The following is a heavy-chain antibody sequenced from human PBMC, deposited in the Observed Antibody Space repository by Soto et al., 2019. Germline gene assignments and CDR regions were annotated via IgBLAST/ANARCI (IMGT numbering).Heavy chain of an antibody. CDR1: GGSFSGYY. Sequence: SETLSLTCAVYGGSFSGYYWSWIRQPPGKGLEWIGEINHSGSTNYNPSPKSRVTISVDTSKNQFSLKLSSVTAADTAVYYCASGGSGWYKDYFDYWGQGTLVTSPQ. CDR2: INHSGST. CDR3: ASGGSGWYKDYFDY. J-gene: IGHJ4*02. V-gene: IGHV4-34*01. D-gene: IGHD6-19*01.